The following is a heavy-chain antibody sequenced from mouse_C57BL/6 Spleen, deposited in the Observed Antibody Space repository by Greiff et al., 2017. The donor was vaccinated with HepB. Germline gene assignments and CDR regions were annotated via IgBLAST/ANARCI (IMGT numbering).Heavy chain of an antibody. CDR2: IYPGDGDT. J-gene: IGHJ4*01. D-gene: IGHD1-1*01. CDR3: ARYSYGGSYGYAMDY. CDR1: GYAFSSSW. Sequence: QVQLQQSGPELVKPGASVKISCKASGYAFSSSWMNWVKQRPGKGLEWIGRIYPGDGDTNYNGKFKGKATLTADKSSSTAYMQLSSLTSEDSAVYFCARYSYGGSYGYAMDYWGEGAAVTVSS. V-gene: IGHV1-82*01.